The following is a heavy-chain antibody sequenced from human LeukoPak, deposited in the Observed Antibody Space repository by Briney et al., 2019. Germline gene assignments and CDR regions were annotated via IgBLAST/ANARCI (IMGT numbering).Heavy chain of an antibody. CDR3: AKIPQVAPVSVPNFDH. J-gene: IGHJ4*02. CDR2: IRYDGSNK. V-gene: IGHV3-30*02. CDR1: GITFSSYG. D-gene: IGHD2-21*01. Sequence: GGTLRLSCAASGITFSSYGMSWVRQAPGKGLEWVAFIRYDGSNKYYADSVKGRFTISRDNSKNTLYLQMNSLRAEDTAIYYCAKIPQVAPVSVPNFDHWGQGTLVTVSS.